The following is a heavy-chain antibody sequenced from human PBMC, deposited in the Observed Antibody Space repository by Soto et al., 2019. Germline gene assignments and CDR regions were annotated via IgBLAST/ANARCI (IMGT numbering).Heavy chain of an antibody. J-gene: IGHJ6*02. D-gene: IGHD3-22*01. Sequence: SVKVSCKASGDTFSSYTISWVRQAPGQGLEWMGRIIPILGIANYAQKFQGRVTITADKSTSTAYMELSSLRSEDTAVYYCARDDSSGYYPRYYGMDVWGQGTTVTVSS. CDR3: ARDDSSGYYPRYYGMDV. V-gene: IGHV1-69*04. CDR1: GDTFSSYT. CDR2: IIPILGIA.